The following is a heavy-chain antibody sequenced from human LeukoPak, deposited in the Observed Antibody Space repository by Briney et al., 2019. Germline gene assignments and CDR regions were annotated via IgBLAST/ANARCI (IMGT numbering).Heavy chain of an antibody. Sequence: PGGSLRLSCAASGFTFNSYAMSWVRQPPGKGLEWIGEITPSGSTNYSPSLKSRVSISIDTSKKKLSLRLTSVTAADSAVYYCASSFYYDSRDYWGQGTLVTVSS. J-gene: IGHJ4*02. CDR3: ASSFYYDSRDY. CDR1: GFTFNSYA. CDR2: ITPSGST. D-gene: IGHD3-22*01. V-gene: IGHV4-34*01.